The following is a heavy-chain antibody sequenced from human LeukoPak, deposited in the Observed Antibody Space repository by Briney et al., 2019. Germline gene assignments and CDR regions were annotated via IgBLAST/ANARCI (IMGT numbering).Heavy chain of an antibody. D-gene: IGHD3-22*01. CDR3: ARESYYDGRRFSTYYYGMDV. CDR1: GVAVSSNY. J-gene: IGHJ6*02. Sequence: PGGSLRLTCAASGVAVSSNYMSWVRQAPGKGLEWVSIIYSGGSTYYADSVKGRFTISRDNSKNTLYLQMNSPGAEDTAVYYCARESYYDGRRFSTYYYGMDVWGQGTTVTVSS. CDR2: IYSGGST. V-gene: IGHV3-66*01.